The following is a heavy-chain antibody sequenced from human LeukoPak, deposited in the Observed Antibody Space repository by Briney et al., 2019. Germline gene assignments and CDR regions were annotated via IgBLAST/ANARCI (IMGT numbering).Heavy chain of an antibody. CDR3: ARAAVAGKGGPYREFDY. J-gene: IGHJ4*02. V-gene: IGHV4-59*08. D-gene: IGHD6-19*01. CDR2: IYYSGST. CDR1: GGSISSYY. Sequence: PSETLSLTCTVSGGSISSYYWSWIRQPPGKGLEWIGYIYYSGSTNYNPSLKSRVTISVDTSKNQFSLKLSSVTAADTAVYYCARAAVAGKGGPYREFDYWGQGTLVTVSS.